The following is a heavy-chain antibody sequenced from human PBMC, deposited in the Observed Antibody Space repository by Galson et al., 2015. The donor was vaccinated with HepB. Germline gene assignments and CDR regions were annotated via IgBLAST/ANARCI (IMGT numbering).Heavy chain of an antibody. CDR3: TTRVAPYQLLEDRDDAFDI. V-gene: IGHV3-15*07. CDR1: GFTFSNAW. Sequence: SLRLSCAASGFTFSNAWMNWVRQAPGKGLEWVGRIKSKTDGGTTDYAAPVKGRFTISRDDSKNTLYLQMNSLKTEDTAVYYCTTRVAPYQLLEDRDDAFDIWGQGTMVTVSS. J-gene: IGHJ3*02. CDR2: IKSKTDGGTT. D-gene: IGHD2-2*01.